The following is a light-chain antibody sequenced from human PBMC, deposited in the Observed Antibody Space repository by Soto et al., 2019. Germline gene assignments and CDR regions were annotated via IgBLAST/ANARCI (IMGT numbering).Light chain of an antibody. V-gene: IGLV1-40*01. CDR1: NSNIGADND. CDR3: QSFDSSLSLPYV. Sequence: QSALTQPPSVSGAPGQRVTISCTGSNSNIGADNDVHWYQQLPGTAPKLLIYGNSNRPSGVPDRFSGSKSGTSASLAITGLQAEDEADYYCQSFDSSLSLPYVLGTGTKLTVL. J-gene: IGLJ1*01. CDR2: GNS.